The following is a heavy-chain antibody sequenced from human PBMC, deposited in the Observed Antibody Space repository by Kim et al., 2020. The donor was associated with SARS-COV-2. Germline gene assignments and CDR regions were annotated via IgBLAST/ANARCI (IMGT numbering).Heavy chain of an antibody. CDR3: ARHLIDGAWELLFDY. Sequence: GESLKISCKGSGYSFTSYWIGWVRQMPGKGLEWMGIIYPGDSDTRYSPSFQGQVTISADKSISTAYLQWSSLKASDTAMYYCARHLIDGAWELLFDYWDQGTLVTVSS. J-gene: IGHJ4*02. CDR2: IYPGDSDT. V-gene: IGHV5-51*01. D-gene: IGHD1-26*01. CDR1: GYSFTSYW.